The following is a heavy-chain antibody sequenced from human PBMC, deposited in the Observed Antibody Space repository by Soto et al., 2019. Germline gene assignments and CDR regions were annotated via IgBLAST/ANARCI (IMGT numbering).Heavy chain of an antibody. D-gene: IGHD6-13*01. Sequence: SETLSLTCTVSGGSISSGDYYWSWIRQPPGKGLEWIGYIYYSGSTYYNPSLKSRVTISVDTSKNQFSLKLSSVTAADTAVYYCARGAAFSNRIAAAGTSYYYYGMDVWGQGTTVTVSS. J-gene: IGHJ6*02. CDR3: ARGAAFSNRIAAAGTSYYYYGMDV. CDR2: IYYSGST. V-gene: IGHV4-30-4*01. CDR1: GGSISSGDYY.